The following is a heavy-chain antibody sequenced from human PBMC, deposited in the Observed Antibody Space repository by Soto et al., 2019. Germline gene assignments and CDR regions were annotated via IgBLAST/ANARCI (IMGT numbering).Heavy chain of an antibody. CDR2: INGDNGNT. V-gene: IGHV1-3*01. CDR1: GYTFTTHV. J-gene: IGHJ4*02. Sequence: ASVKVSCKASGYTFTTHVMNWVRQAPGQRLEWMGWINGDNGNTKYSQKFQGRVTITRDTSASTAYMELRSLRSDDTAVYYCARGTTVETGSYWGQGTLVTVSS. CDR3: ARGTTVETGSY. D-gene: IGHD4-17*01.